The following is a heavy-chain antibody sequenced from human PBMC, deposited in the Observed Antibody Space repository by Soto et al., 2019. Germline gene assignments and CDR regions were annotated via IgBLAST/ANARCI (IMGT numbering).Heavy chain of an antibody. J-gene: IGHJ4*02. CDR1: GFIFRHFG. CDR3: AKNDNYFDTSGHYYGDGGCDE. Sequence: QVHLVESGGGGVQPGRSLRLSCAASGFIFRHFGMHWVRQAPGKGLEWVAVIWFDGSHDYYRESVKGRFTVSRDNSRNTLYLQMNSLRAEDTAVYYCAKNDNYFDTSGHYYGDGGCDEWCQGSLVSVSS. V-gene: IGHV3-33*06. CDR2: IWFDGSHD. D-gene: IGHD3-22*01.